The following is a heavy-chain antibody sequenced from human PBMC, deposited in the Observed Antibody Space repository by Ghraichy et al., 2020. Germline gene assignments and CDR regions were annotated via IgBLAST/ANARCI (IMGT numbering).Heavy chain of an antibody. J-gene: IGHJ4*02. CDR3: AAVLGSGSYEGY. Sequence: SVKVSCKASGFTFTSSAMQWVRQARGQRLEWIGWIVVGSGNTNYAQKFQERVTITRDMSTSTAYMELSSLRSDDTAVYYCAAVLGSGSYEGYWGQGTLVTVSS. CDR1: GFTFTSSA. D-gene: IGHD1-26*01. V-gene: IGHV1-58*02. CDR2: IVVGSGNT.